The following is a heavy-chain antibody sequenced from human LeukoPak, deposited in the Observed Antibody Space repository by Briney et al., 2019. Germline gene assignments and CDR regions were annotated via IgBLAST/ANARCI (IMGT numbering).Heavy chain of an antibody. D-gene: IGHD6-13*01. V-gene: IGHV3-9*01. CDR1: GFTFDDYA. Sequence: PGGSLRLSCAASGFTFDDYAMNWVRQAPGKGLEWVSSINWSSGSIGYADSVKGRFSIPRDNARNSLYLQMNSLRAEDTAFYYCAKGSFGSNWGYFDYWGQGALVTVSS. CDR3: AKGSFGSNWGYFDY. J-gene: IGHJ4*02. CDR2: INWSSGSI.